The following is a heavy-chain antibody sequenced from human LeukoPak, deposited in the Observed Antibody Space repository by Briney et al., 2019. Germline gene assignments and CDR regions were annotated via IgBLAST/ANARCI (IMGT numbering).Heavy chain of an antibody. V-gene: IGHV4-59*01. CDR3: ARMDGSGSYYND. CDR2: IYYSGST. CDR1: GGSISSYY. J-gene: IGHJ4*02. D-gene: IGHD3-10*01. Sequence: SETLSLTCTVSGGSISSYYWSWIRQPPGKGLERIGYIYYSGSTNYNPSLKSRVTISVDTSKNQFSLKLSSVTAADTAVYYCARMDGSGSYYNDWGQGTLVTVSS.